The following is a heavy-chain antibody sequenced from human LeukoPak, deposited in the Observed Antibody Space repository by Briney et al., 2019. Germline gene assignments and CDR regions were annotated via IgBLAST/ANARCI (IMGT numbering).Heavy chain of an antibody. Sequence: GGSLRLSCAASGYTFRDHGMAWLRQVPGRGLEWLASVNGAGIGTYYAPIVKGRFTISRDNSKNTAYLQMSTLRADDTAIYYCAKVSVCFACYFDYWGQGILVTVSS. CDR1: GYTFRDHG. CDR3: AKVSVCFACYFDY. CDR2: VNGAGIGT. V-gene: IGHV3-23*01. D-gene: IGHD3-10*02. J-gene: IGHJ4*02.